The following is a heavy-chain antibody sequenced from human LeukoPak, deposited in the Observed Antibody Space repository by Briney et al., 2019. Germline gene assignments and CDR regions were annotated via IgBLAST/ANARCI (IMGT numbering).Heavy chain of an antibody. V-gene: IGHV4-59*05. J-gene: IGHJ4*02. D-gene: IGHD5-18*01. Sequence: PGGSLRLSCAASGFTFSSYSMNWVRQAPGKGLEWIGSIYYSGSTYYNPSLKSRVTISVDTSKNQFSLKLSSVTAADTAVYYCARGFRSGGTAMVYYFDYWGQGTLVTVSS. CDR1: GFTFSSYSMN. CDR2: IYYSGST. CDR3: ARGFRSGGTAMVYYFDY.